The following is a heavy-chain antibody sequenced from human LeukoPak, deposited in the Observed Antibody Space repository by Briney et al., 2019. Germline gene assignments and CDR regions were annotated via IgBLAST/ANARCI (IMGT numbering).Heavy chain of an antibody. CDR3: ARALGIAAAGTGY. D-gene: IGHD6-13*01. V-gene: IGHV3-48*01. Sequence: GGSLRLSCAASGFTFSSYSMNWVRQAPGKGLEWVSCISSSSSTIYYADSVKGRFTISRDNAKNSLYLQMNSLRAEDTAVYYCARALGIAAAGTGYWGQGTLVTVSS. CDR2: ISSSSSTI. CDR1: GFTFSSYS. J-gene: IGHJ4*02.